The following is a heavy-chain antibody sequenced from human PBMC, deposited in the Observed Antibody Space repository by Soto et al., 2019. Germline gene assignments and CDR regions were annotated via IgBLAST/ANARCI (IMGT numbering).Heavy chain of an antibody. CDR1: GLTFSRYS. CDR3: ARESEDLTSNFDY. V-gene: IGHV3-21*06. CDR2: ISSTTNYI. J-gene: IGHJ4*02. Sequence: GGSLRLSCAASGLTFSRYSMNWVRQAPGKGLEWVSSISSTTNYIYYGDSMKGRFTISRDNAKNSLYLEMNSLRAEDTAVYYCARESEDLTSNFDYWGQGTLVTVSS.